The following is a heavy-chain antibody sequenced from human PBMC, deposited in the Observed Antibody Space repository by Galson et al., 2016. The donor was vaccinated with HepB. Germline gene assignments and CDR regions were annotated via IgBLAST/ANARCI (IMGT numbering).Heavy chain of an antibody. V-gene: IGHV3-30*03. CDR1: GFTFGSSG. Sequence: SLRLSCAASGFTFGSSGMHWVRQAPGKGLEWVAVISYDGNSKYYADSVKGRFTISRDNSKNTLYLQMNSLRPEDTAVYYCARDGGYGVPGYYYAYIEVWGKGTTVRVSS. J-gene: IGHJ6*03. D-gene: IGHD5-18*01. CDR3: ARDGGYGVPGYYYAYIEV. CDR2: ISYDGNSK.